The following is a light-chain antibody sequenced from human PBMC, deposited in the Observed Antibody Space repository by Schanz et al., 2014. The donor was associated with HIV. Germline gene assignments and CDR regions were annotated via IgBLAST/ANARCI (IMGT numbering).Light chain of an antibody. CDR1: SSDVNVYNY. J-gene: IGLJ3*02. V-gene: IGLV2-11*01. CDR3: AAWDDSLSGWV. Sequence: QSALTQPRSVSGSPGQSVTISCTGASSDVNVYNYVSWYQQYPGKAPKLLVYDASKRPSGVPDRFSGSKSGTSASLAISGLRSEDEADYYCAAWDDSLSGWVFGGGTKLTVL. CDR2: DAS.